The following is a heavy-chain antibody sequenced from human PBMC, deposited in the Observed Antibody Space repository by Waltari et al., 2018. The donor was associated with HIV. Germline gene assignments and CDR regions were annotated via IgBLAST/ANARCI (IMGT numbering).Heavy chain of an antibody. J-gene: IGHJ4*02. CDR1: SGSFSGNF. CDR2: INSGGVI. V-gene: IGHV4-34*02. Sequence: QLQQWGAGLLRPSETLSLTCAVYSGSFSGNFWTWVRQPPGKGLEWLGEINSGGVITYNPSLKIRVTLSVDAAKNQFSLKLTSVTATDTALYYCAKLNITATGTKFESWGQGTLVTVSS. D-gene: IGHD6-13*01. CDR3: AKLNITATGTKFES.